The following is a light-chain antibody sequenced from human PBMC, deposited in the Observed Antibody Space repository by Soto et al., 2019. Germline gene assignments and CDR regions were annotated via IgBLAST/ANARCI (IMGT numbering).Light chain of an antibody. CDR3: QQYGSSPRT. J-gene: IGKJ2*01. CDR1: QSVSSSY. CDR2: GAS. V-gene: IGKV3-20*01. Sequence: MVLTRSPGTLSLSPGDRATLSCRASQSVSSSYLAWYYQKPGQAPRLLIYGASIRDTGIPDRFSGIGSGTDFTLTISRLEPEEFAVYSCQQYGSSPRTFGQGTKLEIK.